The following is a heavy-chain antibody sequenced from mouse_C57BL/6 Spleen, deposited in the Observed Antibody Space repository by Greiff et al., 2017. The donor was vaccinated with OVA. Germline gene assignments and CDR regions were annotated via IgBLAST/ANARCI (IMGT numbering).Heavy chain of an antibody. CDR3: EGKDDDGYAMNY. J-gene: IGHJ4*01. D-gene: IGHD2-4*01. CDR1: GFSLTSYA. CDR2: IWTGGGT. Sequence: VQLQESGPGLVAPSPSLSITCTVSGFSLTSYAISWVRQPPGKGLEWLGVIWTGGGTNYNSALISRLSISTDNSTSHVFLKLISLQTDDTARYYCEGKDDDGYAMNYGGQGTSVTVSP. V-gene: IGHV2-9-1*01.